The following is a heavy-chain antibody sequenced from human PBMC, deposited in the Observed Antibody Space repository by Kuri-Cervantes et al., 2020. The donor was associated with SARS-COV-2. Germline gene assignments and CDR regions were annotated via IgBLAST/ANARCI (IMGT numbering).Heavy chain of an antibody. CDR3: ANPGRNDAFDI. CDR2: ISYDGRNK. J-gene: IGHJ3*02. CDR1: GVPFSSYA. D-gene: IGHD2-8*02. V-gene: IGHV3-30*14. Sequence: GGSLRLSCAASGVPFSSYAMHWVRQAQGKGLEWVAVISYDGRNKYYADSVKGRFTISRDNSKNTLYLQMNSLRAEDTAVYYFANPGRNDAFDIWGQGTMVTVSS.